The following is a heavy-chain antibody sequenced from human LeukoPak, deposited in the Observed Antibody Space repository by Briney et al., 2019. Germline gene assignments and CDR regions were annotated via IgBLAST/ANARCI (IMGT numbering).Heavy chain of an antibody. V-gene: IGHV4-39*07. CDR3: ARGEDTAMAEGRAAFDY. CDR2: IYYSGST. Sequence: SETLSLTCTVSGGSISSSSYYWGWIRQPPGKGLEWIGSIYYSGSTYYNPSLKSRVTISVDTSKNQFSLKLSSVTAADTAVYYCARGEDTAMAEGRAAFDYWGQGTLVTVSS. CDR1: GGSISSSSYY. D-gene: IGHD5-18*01. J-gene: IGHJ4*02.